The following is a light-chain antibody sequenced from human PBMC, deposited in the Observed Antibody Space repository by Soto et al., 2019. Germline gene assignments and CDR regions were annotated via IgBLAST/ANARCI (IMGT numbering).Light chain of an antibody. CDR1: QDISNY. CDR2: DAS. Sequence: DIQMTQSQSSLSASVGDGVTITCQASQDISNYLNWYQQKLGKAPKLLIYDASNLETGVPSRFSGSGPGTDFTFTISSLQPEDIATYYCQQYSHLITFGQGTRLEIK. CDR3: QQYSHLIT. V-gene: IGKV1-33*01. J-gene: IGKJ5*01.